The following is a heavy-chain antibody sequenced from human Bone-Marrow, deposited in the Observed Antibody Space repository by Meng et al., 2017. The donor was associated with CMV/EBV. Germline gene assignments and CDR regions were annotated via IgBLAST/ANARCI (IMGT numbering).Heavy chain of an antibody. CDR1: GYSFTSHW. V-gene: IGHV5-51*01. CDR3: ARSNYYDSSGYSYYYYGMDV. Sequence: GGSLRLSCKGSGYSFTSHWIGWVRQMPGKGLEWMGIIYPGDSDTRYSPSFQGQVTISADKSISTAYLQWSSLKASDTAMYYCARSNYYDSSGYSYYYYGMDVWGQGTTVTGSS. J-gene: IGHJ6*01. CDR2: IYPGDSDT. D-gene: IGHD3-22*01.